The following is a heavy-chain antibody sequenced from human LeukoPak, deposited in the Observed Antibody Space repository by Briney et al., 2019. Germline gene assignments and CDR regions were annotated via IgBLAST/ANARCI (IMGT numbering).Heavy chain of an antibody. V-gene: IGHV3-23*01. CDR2: ISGSGGVT. CDR3: AKWPEGATPKFHY. J-gene: IGHJ4*02. CDR1: GFTFSSYA. D-gene: IGHD1-26*01. Sequence: GGSLRLSCAASGFTFSSYAMSWVRQAPGKGLEWVSTISGSGGVTYYPDSVRGRFTISRDNSKNTLHLQIDSLRAEDTAIYYCAKWPEGATPKFHYWGQGTLVTVSS.